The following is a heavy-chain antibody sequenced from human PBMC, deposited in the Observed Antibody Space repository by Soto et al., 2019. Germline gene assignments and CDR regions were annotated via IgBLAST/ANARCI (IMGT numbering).Heavy chain of an antibody. V-gene: IGHV4-30-2*01. D-gene: IGHD2-21*01. Sequence: QVQLQQWGAGLLKPSETLSLTCAVYGGSFSSGGYSWSWIRQPPGKGLEWIGYIYHSGSTYYNPSLKSRVTISVDRSKNQFSLKLSSVTAADTAVYYCARDSPHGIDVWGQGTTVTVSS. CDR2: IYHSGST. CDR1: GGSFSSGGYS. CDR3: ARDSPHGIDV. J-gene: IGHJ6*02.